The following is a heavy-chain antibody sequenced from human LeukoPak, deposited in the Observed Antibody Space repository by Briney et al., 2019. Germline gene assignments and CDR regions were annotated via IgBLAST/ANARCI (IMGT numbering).Heavy chain of an antibody. CDR2: IRYDGSNK. J-gene: IGHJ4*02. Sequence: GGSLRLSCAASGFIFNNYGIHWVRQAPGKGLEWVAFIRYDGSNKYYADSVKGRFTISRDNSKNTLYLQLNSLRAEDTAMYYCAKGSEFDCSSTSCYNYFDYWGQGTLVTVSS. D-gene: IGHD2-2*02. V-gene: IGHV3-30*02. CDR3: AKGSEFDCSSTSCYNYFDY. CDR1: GFIFNNYG.